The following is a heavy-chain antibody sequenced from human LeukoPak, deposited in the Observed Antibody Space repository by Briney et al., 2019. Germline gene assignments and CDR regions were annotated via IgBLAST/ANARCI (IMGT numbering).Heavy chain of an antibody. V-gene: IGHV1-2*02. CDR3: ARDRGRDHDAFDI. Sequence: ASVKVSRKASGYTFTGYYMHWVRQAPGQGLEWMGWINPNSGGTNYAQKFQGRVTMTRDTSISTAYMELSRLRSDDTAVYYCARDRGRDHDAFDIWGQGTMVTVSS. D-gene: IGHD3-10*01. J-gene: IGHJ3*02. CDR2: INPNSGGT. CDR1: GYTFTGYY.